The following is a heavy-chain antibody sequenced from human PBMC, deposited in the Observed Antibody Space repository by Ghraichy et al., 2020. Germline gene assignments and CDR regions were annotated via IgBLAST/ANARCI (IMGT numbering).Heavy chain of an antibody. J-gene: IGHJ6*03. D-gene: IGHD6-19*01. CDR1: GYSISNGYY. Sequence: SETLSLTCSVSGYSISNGYYWGWIRQPPGKGLEWIGSIYHTGTAYYNSALKSRVTISVDTSKNQFSLKMTSVTAADTAVYYCATPAGSGGYFYYYYMVVWGKGTTVTVSS. CDR3: ATPAGSGGYFYYYYMVV. V-gene: IGHV4-38-2*02. CDR2: IYHTGTA.